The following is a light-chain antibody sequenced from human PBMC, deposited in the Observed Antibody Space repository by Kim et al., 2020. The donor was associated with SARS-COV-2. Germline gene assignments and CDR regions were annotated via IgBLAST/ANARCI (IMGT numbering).Light chain of an antibody. CDR1: QTLVYSDGNIY. CDR2: KVS. V-gene: IGKV2-30*01. J-gene: IGKJ3*01. Sequence: PASIYCGSSQTLVYSDGNIYLNWFHQRPGQSPRRLIYKVSNRDSGVPDRFSGSGSGTDFTLQISRVEAEDVGVYYCMQGTHSPFTFGPGTKVDIK. CDR3: MQGTHSPFT.